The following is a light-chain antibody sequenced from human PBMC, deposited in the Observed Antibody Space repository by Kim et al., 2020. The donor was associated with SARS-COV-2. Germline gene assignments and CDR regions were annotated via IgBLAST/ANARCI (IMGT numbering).Light chain of an antibody. CDR2: LVS. Sequence: ETPSISCRSRQSLLHSNGSSHLDWYLQTPGQSPQLLIDLVSNRASGVPDRVSSSGSGTDFTLKISRVEAEDVGVYSCMQALQTPPAFGQGTKLEI. CDR3: MQALQTPPA. V-gene: IGKV2-28*01. J-gene: IGKJ2*01. CDR1: QSLLHSNGSSH.